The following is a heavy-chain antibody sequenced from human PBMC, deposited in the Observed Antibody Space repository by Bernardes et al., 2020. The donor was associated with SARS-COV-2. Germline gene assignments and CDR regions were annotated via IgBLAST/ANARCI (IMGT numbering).Heavy chain of an antibody. CDR1: GGSINDYY. CDR2: VYYNGNI. J-gene: IGHJ4*02. D-gene: IGHD6-19*01. Sequence: WETLSLTCTVSGGSINDYYWSWIRQSPEKGLEWIGYVYYNGNINHNPSLNYNPSLMSRVTISVDTSKSQFSLNLSSVTAADTAVYYCAREQWLAHYFDYWGQGILVTVSS. CDR3: AREQWLAHYFDY. V-gene: IGHV4-59*01.